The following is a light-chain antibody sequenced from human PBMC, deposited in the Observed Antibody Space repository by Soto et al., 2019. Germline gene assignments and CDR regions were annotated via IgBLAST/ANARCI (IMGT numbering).Light chain of an antibody. V-gene: IGKV3-15*01. CDR2: GAS. J-gene: IGKJ4*01. CDR1: LSISSN. CDR3: QQYNNWPLT. Sequence: EIVMTQSPATLSVSPGERATLSCRAPLSISSNLAWYQQKPGQAPRLLIYGASTRATSIPARFSGRGSGTEFTLTISSLQSEDFAVYYCQQYNNWPLTFGGGTKVEIK.